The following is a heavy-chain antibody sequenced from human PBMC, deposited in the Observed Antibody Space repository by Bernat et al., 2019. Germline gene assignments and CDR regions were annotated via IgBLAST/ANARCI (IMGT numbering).Heavy chain of an antibody. CDR3: AKSRVGIWYYFDY. D-gene: IGHD2-21*01. CDR1: GFTVSSNY. Sequence: VQLVESGGGLVQPGGSLRLSCAASGFTVSSNYMHWVRQAPGKGLEWVAVLSYDGGYEYYADSVKGRFTISRDNSKNTLNLQMDSLRAEDTAVYYCAKSRVGIWYYFDYWGQGTLVTVSS. J-gene: IGHJ4*02. V-gene: IGHV3-30*18. CDR2: LSYDGGYE.